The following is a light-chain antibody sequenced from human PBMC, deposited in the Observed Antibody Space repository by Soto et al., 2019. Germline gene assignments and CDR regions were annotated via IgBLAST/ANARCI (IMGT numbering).Light chain of an antibody. J-gene: IGKJ1*01. CDR1: QRVSTY. Sequence: EIVLTQSPATLSLSPGERATLSCRASQRVSTYLAWYQQKPGQAPRLLIYDASKRATGIPVRFSGSGSGTDFTLTITSLEPEDFGVYYCQQRSNWPPTWTFGQGTKVDIK. CDR2: DAS. CDR3: QQRSNWPPTWT. V-gene: IGKV3-11*01.